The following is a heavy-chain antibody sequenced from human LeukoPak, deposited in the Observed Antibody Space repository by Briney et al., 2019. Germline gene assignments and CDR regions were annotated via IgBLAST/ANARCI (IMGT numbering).Heavy chain of an antibody. V-gene: IGHV5-51*01. CDR2: IYPGDSDT. D-gene: IGHD5-18*01. J-gene: IGHJ4*02. CDR3: ARRGYSYGSYYFDY. Sequence: GESLKISCKGSGYSFSNYWIAWVRQMPGRGLEWMGIIYPGDSDTRYSPSFQGQVIISVDKSISTAYLQWSSLKASDTAMYYCARRGYSYGSYYFDYWGQGTLVTVSS. CDR1: GYSFSNYW.